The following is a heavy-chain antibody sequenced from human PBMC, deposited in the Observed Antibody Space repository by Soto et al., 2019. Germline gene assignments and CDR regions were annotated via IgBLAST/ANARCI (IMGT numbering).Heavy chain of an antibody. CDR1: GGSISSYY. V-gene: IGHV4-4*07. D-gene: IGHD3-3*02. CDR2: IYTSGST. Sequence: SETLSLTCTVSGGSISSYYWSWIRQPAGKGLEWIGRIYTSGSTNYNPSLKSRVTMSVDTSKNQFSLKLSSVTASDTAMYYCASLSYYSHFWAPTLHYYGMDVWGQGTTVTVSS. CDR3: ASLSYYSHFWAPTLHYYGMDV. J-gene: IGHJ6*02.